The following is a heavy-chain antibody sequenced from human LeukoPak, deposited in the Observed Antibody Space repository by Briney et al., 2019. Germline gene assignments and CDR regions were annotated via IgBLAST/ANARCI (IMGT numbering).Heavy chain of an antibody. CDR1: GYTFTSYD. J-gene: IGHJ6*02. V-gene: IGHV1-8*01. CDR3: ARYNIVVITTTDYYYGMDV. D-gene: IGHD3-22*01. CDR2: MNPNSGNT. Sequence: ASVMVSSKASGYTFTSYDINWVGQATGQGLEWMGWMNPNSGNTGYAQKFQGRVTMTRNTSISTAYMELSSLRSVDTAVYYCARYNIVVITTTDYYYGMDVWGQGTTVTVSS.